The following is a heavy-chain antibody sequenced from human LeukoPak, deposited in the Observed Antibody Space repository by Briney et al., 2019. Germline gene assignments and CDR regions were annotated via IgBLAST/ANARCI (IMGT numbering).Heavy chain of an antibody. D-gene: IGHD3-22*01. J-gene: IGHJ4*02. Sequence: ASVKVSCKASGYIFTGYYMHGVRQARGQVLEGMRRINPNSGGTNYAQKFQGRVTMTRATSISTAYMELSRLRSDDTAVYYCARAHSSGYYGFYFDYWGQGTLVTVSS. V-gene: IGHV1-2*06. CDR3: ARAHSSGYYGFYFDY. CDR2: INPNSGGT. CDR1: GYIFTGYY.